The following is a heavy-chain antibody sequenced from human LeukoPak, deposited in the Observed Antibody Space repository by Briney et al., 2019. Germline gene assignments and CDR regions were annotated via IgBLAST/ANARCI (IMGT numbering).Heavy chain of an antibody. CDR3: ARDLGTYYYDFDY. CDR1: GYTFTGYY. CDR2: INPNSGGT. J-gene: IGHJ4*02. V-gene: IGHV1-2*02. Sequence: ASVKVSCKASGYTFTGYYMHWVRQAPGQGLEWMGWINPNSGGTNYAQKFQGRVTTTRDTSISTAYMELSRLRSDDTAVYYCARDLGTYYYDFDYWGQGTLATVSS. D-gene: IGHD3-10*01.